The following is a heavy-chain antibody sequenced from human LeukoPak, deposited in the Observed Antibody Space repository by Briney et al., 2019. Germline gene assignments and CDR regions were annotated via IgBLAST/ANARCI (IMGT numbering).Heavy chain of an antibody. Sequence: GGSLRLSCAASGFTFSSYGMHWVRQAPGKGLEWVAVTWYDGRNNYYAASVKGRFTISRDDSKTTVYLLMNSLRAEDTAVYYCARDRAPTVTYFDYWGQGTLVTVSS. D-gene: IGHD4-17*01. J-gene: IGHJ4*02. CDR2: TWYDGRNN. CDR1: GFTFSSYG. V-gene: IGHV3-33*01. CDR3: ARDRAPTVTYFDY.